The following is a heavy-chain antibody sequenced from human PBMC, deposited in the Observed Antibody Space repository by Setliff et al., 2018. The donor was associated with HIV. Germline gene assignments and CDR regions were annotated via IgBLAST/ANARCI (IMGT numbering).Heavy chain of an antibody. CDR1: GGSFSGYY. CDR2: INHSGST. Sequence: SETLSLTCAVYGGSFSGYYWTWIRQHPGKGLEWIGEINHSGSTSYNPSLMSRVTISADTSKDQFSLKLRSVTAADTAVYYCARGASKELDYWGPGTLVTVSS. J-gene: IGHJ4*02. V-gene: IGHV4-34*01. D-gene: IGHD1-1*01. CDR3: ARGASKELDY.